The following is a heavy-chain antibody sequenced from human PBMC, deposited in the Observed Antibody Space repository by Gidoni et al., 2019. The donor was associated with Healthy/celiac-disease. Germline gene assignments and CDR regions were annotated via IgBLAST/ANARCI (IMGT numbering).Heavy chain of an antibody. J-gene: IGHJ6*02. V-gene: IGHV4-30-4*01. CDR1: VGSISSADSY. CDR3: ARATSSSSIPDYYGMDV. D-gene: IGHD6-6*01. Sequence: QVQLQESGPGLVQPSQTLPLTSPVSVGSISSADSYWSWIRQPPGKGLEWIGYIYYSGSTYYNPSLKSRVTISVDTSKNQFSLKLSSVTAADTAVYYCARATSSSSIPDYYGMDVWGQGTTVTVSS. CDR2: IYYSGST.